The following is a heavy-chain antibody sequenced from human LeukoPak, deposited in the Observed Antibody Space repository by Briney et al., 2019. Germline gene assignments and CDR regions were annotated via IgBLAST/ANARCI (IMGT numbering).Heavy chain of an antibody. J-gene: IGHJ4*02. V-gene: IGHV3-53*01. CDR2: IYTAGNI. Sequence: GGSLRLSCAASGFTVSSNHVTWVRLPPGMGLEWVSIIYTAGNIYSADSVKGRFTISRGGSKNTVSLQLTSLGGEDTAVYYCARARRCGLNDDYGACFDFWGQGTLVTVSS. CDR1: GFTVSSNH. CDR3: ARARRCGLNDDYGACFDF. D-gene: IGHD4-17*01.